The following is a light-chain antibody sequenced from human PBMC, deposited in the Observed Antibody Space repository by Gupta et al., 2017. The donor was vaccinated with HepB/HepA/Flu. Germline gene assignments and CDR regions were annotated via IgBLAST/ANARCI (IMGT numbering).Light chain of an antibody. Sequence: EIVMTQSPATLSVSPGERATLSCRASQSVSSNLAWYQQKPGQAPRLLIYGASTRATGIPARFSGSGSGTEFTLTISSLQSEDFAVYYCQQYNNWPPHFVGGTKVEIK. CDR3: QQYNNWPPH. CDR1: QSVSSN. CDR2: GAS. J-gene: IGKJ4*01. V-gene: IGKV3-15*01.